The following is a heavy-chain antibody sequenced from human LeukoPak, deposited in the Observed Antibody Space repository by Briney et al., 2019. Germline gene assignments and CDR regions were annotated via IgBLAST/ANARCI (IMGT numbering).Heavy chain of an antibody. CDR3: VREYSSSSGRAFDM. Sequence: GGSLRLSCAASGFTFSSYAMRWVRQAPGKGLVWGSRISTDGSSTNSADSVKSRLTISRDNAKNTLYLQMNSLRAEDTAVYYCVREYSSSSGRAFDMWGQGTMVTVPP. CDR1: GFTFSSYA. V-gene: IGHV3-74*01. J-gene: IGHJ3*02. CDR2: ISTDGSST. D-gene: IGHD6-6*01.